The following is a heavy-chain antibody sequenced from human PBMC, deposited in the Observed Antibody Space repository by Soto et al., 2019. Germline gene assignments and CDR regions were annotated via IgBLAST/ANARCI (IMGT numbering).Heavy chain of an antibody. CDR2: IYYSGST. CDR1: GGSISSYY. J-gene: IGHJ3*02. V-gene: IGHV4-59*01. CDR3: ARVRPGYCSSTSCYGWAIAAFDI. Sequence: SETLSLTCTVSGGSISSYYWSWIRQPPGKGLEWLGYIYYSGSTNYNPSLKSRVTITVDTSKNQFSLKLSSVTAADTAVYYCARVRPGYCSSTSCYGWAIAAFDIWGQGTMVIVSS. D-gene: IGHD2-2*01.